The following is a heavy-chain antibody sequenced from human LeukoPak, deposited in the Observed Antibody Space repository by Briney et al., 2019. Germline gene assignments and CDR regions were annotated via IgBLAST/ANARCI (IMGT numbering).Heavy chain of an antibody. V-gene: IGHV3-48*03. CDR3: ARDRSSGWYLTPGFDP. CDR2: ISSSGSTV. Sequence: GGSLRLSCAASGFTFSSYEMNWVRQAPGKGLEWVSYISSSGSTVYYADSVKGRFTISRDNAKNSLYLQINSLRAEDTAVYYCARDRSSGWYLTPGFDPWGQGTLVTVSS. J-gene: IGHJ5*02. CDR1: GFTFSSYE. D-gene: IGHD6-19*01.